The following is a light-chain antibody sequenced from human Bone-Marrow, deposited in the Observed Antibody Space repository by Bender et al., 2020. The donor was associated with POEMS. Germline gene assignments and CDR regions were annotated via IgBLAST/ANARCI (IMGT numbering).Light chain of an antibody. CDR2: DPT. V-gene: IGLV7-46*01. Sequence: QAVVTQEPSLTVSPGGTVTLTCGSSTGAVTSGHYPYWFQQKPGQAPRTLIHDPTKKQSWKPARFSGSLLGGKAALTLSGAQTEDEADYYCLLSYSGPWVFGGGTKLTVL. J-gene: IGLJ3*02. CDR3: LLSYSGPWV. CDR1: TGAVTSGHY.